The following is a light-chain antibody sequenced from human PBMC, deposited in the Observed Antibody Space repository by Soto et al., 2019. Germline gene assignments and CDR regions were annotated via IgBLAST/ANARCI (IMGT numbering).Light chain of an antibody. CDR3: CSYGGSSTFPYV. CDR1: SSDVGTYNL. J-gene: IGLJ1*01. CDR2: EVT. V-gene: IGLV2-23*02. Sequence: QSVLAQPASVSGSPEQSITISCTGTSSDVGTYNLVSWYQQHPGKAPKLIIYEVTERPSGISNRFSGSKFGNTASLTISGLLPEDEAYYYCCSYGGSSTFPYVFGTGTKVTVL.